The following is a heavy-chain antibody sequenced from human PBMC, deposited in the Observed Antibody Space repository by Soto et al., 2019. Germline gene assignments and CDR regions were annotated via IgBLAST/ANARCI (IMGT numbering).Heavy chain of an antibody. Sequence: NPSETLSLTCTVSGGSISSGDYYWSWIRQPPGKGLEWIGYIYYSGSTYYNPSLKSRVTISVDTSKNQFSLKLSSVTAADTAVYYCARDRMIGVGEYFDYWGQGTLVTVSS. CDR3: ARDRMIGVGEYFDY. CDR1: GGSISSGDYY. J-gene: IGHJ4*02. CDR2: IYYSGST. V-gene: IGHV4-30-4*01. D-gene: IGHD3-10*01.